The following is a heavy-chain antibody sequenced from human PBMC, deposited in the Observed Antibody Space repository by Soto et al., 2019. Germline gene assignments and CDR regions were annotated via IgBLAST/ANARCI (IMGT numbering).Heavy chain of an antibody. Sequence: EVQLLESGGGLVQPGGSLRLSCAASGFTFSNYAMSWVRQAPGKGLEWVSGIASNENAKYADSVKGRFIITRDGPKNTLYLQMNSMSDEDTALYYGATGTMVTALSSLDAWCHATLVAVCS. D-gene: IGHD2-21*02. CDR3: ATGTMVTALSSLDA. V-gene: IGHV3-23*01. CDR1: GFTFSNYA. J-gene: IGHJ5*01. CDR2: IASNENA.